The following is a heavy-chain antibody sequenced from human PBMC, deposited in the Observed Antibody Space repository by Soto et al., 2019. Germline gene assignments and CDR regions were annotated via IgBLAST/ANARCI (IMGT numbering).Heavy chain of an antibody. CDR1: GFSFSIFG. Sequence: QVHLVESGGGVVQPGTSLRLSCAASGFSFSIFGMHWVRQAPGKGLEWVAGIWYDGSNKYYADSVKGRFSISRDNSKNTLYLQMNRLRAEDTAVSYCSRDDKDEYGADRGGFGCWGQGTLVTVSS. CDR2: IWYDGSNK. CDR3: SRDDKDEYGADRGGFGC. V-gene: IGHV3-33*01. D-gene: IGHD2-8*01. J-gene: IGHJ4*02.